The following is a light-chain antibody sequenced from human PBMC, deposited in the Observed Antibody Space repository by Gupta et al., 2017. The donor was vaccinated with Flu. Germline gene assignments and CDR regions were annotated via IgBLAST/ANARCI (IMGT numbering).Light chain of an antibody. Sequence: EIVLTPSPATLSSSPGERATLSCRASQRVSGYLAWYQQKPRQGPRLLTYDAPNRATGIPARFSGSGSGTDFTLTISSRGPEDFAVYYCQRLSNGPPQGTFGQGTRLEIK. V-gene: IGKV3-11*01. J-gene: IGKJ5*01. CDR2: DAP. CDR3: QRLSNGPPQGT. CDR1: QRVSGY.